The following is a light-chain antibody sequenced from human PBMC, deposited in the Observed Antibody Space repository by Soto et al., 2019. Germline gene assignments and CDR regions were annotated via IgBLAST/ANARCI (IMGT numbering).Light chain of an antibody. V-gene: IGKV1-5*03. Sequence: DLQMTQSPSTLSASVGDRVTITCRASQSISNWLAWYQQKPGKAPKLLIYQASSLERGVPSRFSGSGSGTEFTLTISSLQPDDFATYYCQQYNSYPWTFGQGTKVEIK. CDR2: QAS. J-gene: IGKJ1*01. CDR3: QQYNSYPWT. CDR1: QSISNW.